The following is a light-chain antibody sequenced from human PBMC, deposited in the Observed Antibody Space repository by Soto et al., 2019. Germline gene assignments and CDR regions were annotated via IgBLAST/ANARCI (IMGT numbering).Light chain of an antibody. CDR3: QQRDSWPIT. V-gene: IGKV3-11*01. J-gene: IGKJ5*01. Sequence: SLLERPTLCCRASHSVDGYVVWYEQNPGQAPRLPIVGASNRATGIPASSSGSGSGTDCTHTSNSLEPEDFAVYYGQQRDSWPITFGQGTRLDIK. CDR1: HSVDGY. CDR2: GAS.